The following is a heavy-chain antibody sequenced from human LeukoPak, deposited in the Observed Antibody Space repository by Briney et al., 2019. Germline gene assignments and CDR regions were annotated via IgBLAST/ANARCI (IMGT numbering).Heavy chain of an antibody. CDR3: AKDYPHAVVVPAAADY. V-gene: IGHV3-74*01. CDR2: INGDGSST. CDR1: RFTFSDYW. Sequence: PGGSLRLSCAASRFTFSDYWMQWVRQAPGKGLVWVSRINGDGSSTTYADSVKGRFTISRDNAKNTLYLQMDSLRAEDTAMYYCAKDYPHAVVVPAAADYWGQGTLVTVSS. D-gene: IGHD2-2*01. J-gene: IGHJ4*02.